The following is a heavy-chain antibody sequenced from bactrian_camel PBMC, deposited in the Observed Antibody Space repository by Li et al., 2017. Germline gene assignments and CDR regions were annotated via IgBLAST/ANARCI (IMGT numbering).Heavy chain of an antibody. V-gene: IGHV3S53*01. CDR2: IAFDDTT. D-gene: IGHD2*01. CDR1: DLTSHACT. J-gene: IGHJ4*01. Sequence: HVQLVESGGGSVQAGGSLRLSCTAPDLTSHACTVEWYRQVDGQQREWISSIAFDDTTTYAGSVKGRFTISRDDDKRTFFLQMNDLKPEDTAMYYCAASTIILQPASRLRRRSYNHWGQGTQVTVS. CDR3: AASTIILQPASRLRRRSYNH.